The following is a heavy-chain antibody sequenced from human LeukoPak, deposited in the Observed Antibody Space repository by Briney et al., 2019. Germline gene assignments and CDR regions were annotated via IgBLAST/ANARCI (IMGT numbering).Heavy chain of an antibody. Sequence: SVKVSCKASGGTFSSYAISWVRQAPGQGLEWMGGIIPIFGTANYAQKFQGRVTITADKSTSTAYMELSSLRSEDTAVYYCAHSSSWYGLYYYYYYMVVWGKGTTVTVSS. V-gene: IGHV1-69*06. CDR3: AHSSSWYGLYYYYYYMVV. J-gene: IGHJ6*03. D-gene: IGHD6-13*01. CDR2: IIPIFGTA. CDR1: GGTFSSYA.